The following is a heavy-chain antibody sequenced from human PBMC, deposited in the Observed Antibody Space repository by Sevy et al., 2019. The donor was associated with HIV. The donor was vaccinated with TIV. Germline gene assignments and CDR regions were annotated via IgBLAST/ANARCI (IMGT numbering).Heavy chain of an antibody. V-gene: IGHV4-31*03. CDR3: ARDKVNILTGYRNVVDGMDV. CDR2: IYYSGST. Sequence: SETLSLTCTVSGGSISSGGYYWSWIRQHPGKGLEWIGYIYYSGSTYYNPSLKSRVTISVDTSKNQFSLKLSSVTAAESAGYCCARDKVNILTGYRNVVDGMDVWGQGTTVTVSS. J-gene: IGHJ6*02. CDR1: GGSISSGGYY. D-gene: IGHD3-9*01.